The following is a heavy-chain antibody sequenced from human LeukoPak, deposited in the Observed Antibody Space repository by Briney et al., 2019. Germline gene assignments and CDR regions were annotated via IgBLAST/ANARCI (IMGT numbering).Heavy chain of an antibody. Sequence: SETLSLTCTVSGGSISPYYWGWIRQPPGKGLEWIGSIYYSGSTYYNPSLKSRVTISVDTSKNQFSLKLSSVTAADTAVYYCASQPVRDIGGSYDFWSGYYTDAFDIWGQGTMVTVSS. V-gene: IGHV4-39*01. CDR1: GGSISPYY. CDR3: ASQPVRDIGGSYDFWSGYYTDAFDI. J-gene: IGHJ3*02. CDR2: IYYSGST. D-gene: IGHD3-3*01.